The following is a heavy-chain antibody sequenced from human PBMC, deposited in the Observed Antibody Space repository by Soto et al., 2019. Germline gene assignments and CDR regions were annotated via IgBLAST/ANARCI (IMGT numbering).Heavy chain of an antibody. D-gene: IGHD3-9*01. J-gene: IGHJ4*02. CDR3: ARDPSYFDILTGADY. V-gene: IGHV1-18*01. CDR2: ISAYNSNT. Sequence: ASVKVSCKASGYTFTSYGISWVRQALGQGLEWMGWISAYNSNTNYAQKLQGRVTMTTDTSTSTAYMELRSLRSDDTAVYYCARDPSYFDILTGADYWGQGTLVTVAS. CDR1: GYTFTSYG.